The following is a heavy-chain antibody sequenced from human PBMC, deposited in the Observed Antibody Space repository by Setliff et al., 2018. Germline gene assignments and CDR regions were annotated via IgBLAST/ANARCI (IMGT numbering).Heavy chain of an antibody. V-gene: IGHV7-4-1*02. J-gene: IGHJ6*03. CDR3: ARDNRGYAWDYYYYMDV. D-gene: IGHD2-15*01. CDR2: INTNTGNP. Sequence: ASVKVSCKASGYTFTSYAMNWVRQAPGQGLEWMGWINTNTGNPTYAQGFTGRFVFSLDTSVSTAYLQISSLKAEDTAVYYCARDNRGYAWDYYYYMDVWGKGTTVPSP. CDR1: GYTFTSYA.